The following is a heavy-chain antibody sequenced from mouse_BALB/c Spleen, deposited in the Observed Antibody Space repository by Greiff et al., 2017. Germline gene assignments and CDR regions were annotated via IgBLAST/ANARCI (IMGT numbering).Heavy chain of an antibody. J-gene: IGHJ2*01. D-gene: IGHD2-1*01. V-gene: IGHV1S29*02. Sequence: EVQLQQSGPELVKPGASVKISCKASGYTFTDYNMHWVKQSHGKSLEWIGYIYPYNGGTGYNQKFKSKATLTVDNSSSTAYMELRSLTSEDSAVYYCASGGNYENFDYWGQGTTLTVSS. CDR2: IYPYNGGT. CDR1: GYTFTDYN. CDR3: ASGGNYENFDY.